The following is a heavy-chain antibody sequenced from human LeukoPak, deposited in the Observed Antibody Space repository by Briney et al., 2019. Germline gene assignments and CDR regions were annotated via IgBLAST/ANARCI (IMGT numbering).Heavy chain of an antibody. V-gene: IGHV3-21*01. CDR2: ISSSSSYI. Sequence: GGSLRLSCAASGFTFSSYSMNWVRQAPGRGLEWVSSISSSSSYIYYADSVKGRFTISRDNAKNSLYLQMNSLRAEDTAVYYCARDTGYYGPGAEYFQHWGQGTLVTVSS. D-gene: IGHD3-10*01. CDR1: GFTFSSYS. J-gene: IGHJ1*01. CDR3: ARDTGYYGPGAEYFQH.